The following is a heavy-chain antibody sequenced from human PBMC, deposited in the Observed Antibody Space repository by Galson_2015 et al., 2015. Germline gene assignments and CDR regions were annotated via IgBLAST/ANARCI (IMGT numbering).Heavy chain of an antibody. J-gene: IGHJ6*02. CDR3: ARRRAFIAVAGTTPHYGMDV. D-gene: IGHD6-19*01. CDR2: IYPGDSDT. CDR1: GYSFTSYW. Sequence: QSGAEVKKPGESLKISCKGSGYSFTSYWIGWVRQMPGKGLEWMGIIYPGDSDTRYSPSFQGQVTISADKSISTAYLQWSSLKASDTAMYYCARRRAFIAVAGTTPHYGMDVWGQGTTVTVSS. V-gene: IGHV5-51*01.